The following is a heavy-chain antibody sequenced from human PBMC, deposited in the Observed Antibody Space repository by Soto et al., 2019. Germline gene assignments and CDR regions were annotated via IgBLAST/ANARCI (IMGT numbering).Heavy chain of an antibody. V-gene: IGHV3-30-3*02. CDR2: ISYNGRDK. D-gene: IGHD3-3*01. CDR1: GFTFNTYT. J-gene: IGHJ5*02. CDR3: AKDPHDFWSGYYQSNWFDP. Sequence: PGGSLRLSCAASGFTFNTYTLHWVRQAPGKGLEWVALISYNGRDKFYADSLKGRFTISRDNSKNTLYLQMNSLRAEDTAVYYCAKDPHDFWSGYYQSNWFDPWGRGTLVTVSS.